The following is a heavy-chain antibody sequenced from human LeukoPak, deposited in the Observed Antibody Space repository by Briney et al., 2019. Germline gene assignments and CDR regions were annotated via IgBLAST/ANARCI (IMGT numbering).Heavy chain of an antibody. D-gene: IGHD3-10*01. CDR3: ARGGYGSGSFYYYYGMDV. Sequence: SVKVSCKASGGTFSSYTISWVRQAPGQGLEWMGRIIPILGIANYAQKFQGRVMITADKSTSTAYMELSSLRSEDTAVYYCARGGYGSGSFYYYYGMDVWGQGTTVTVSS. V-gene: IGHV1-69*02. CDR1: GGTFSSYT. CDR2: IIPILGIA. J-gene: IGHJ6*02.